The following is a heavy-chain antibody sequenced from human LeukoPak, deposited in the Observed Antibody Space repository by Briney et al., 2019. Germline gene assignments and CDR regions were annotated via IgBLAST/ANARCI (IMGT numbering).Heavy chain of an antibody. V-gene: IGHV4-59*08. CDR2: FFYSGRT. D-gene: IGHD2-2*01. J-gene: IGHJ6*01. Sequence: QVQLQESGPGLVKPSETLSLTCTVSGASINKYYWNWVRQPPGKGLEWIGYFFYSGRTRYNPSLKSRVTISGEMSNNQFSLRLTSLTAADTAVYYCARNAGTKDYYYGMDVWGQGNTVIVSS. CDR1: GASINKYY. CDR3: ARNAGTKDYYYGMDV.